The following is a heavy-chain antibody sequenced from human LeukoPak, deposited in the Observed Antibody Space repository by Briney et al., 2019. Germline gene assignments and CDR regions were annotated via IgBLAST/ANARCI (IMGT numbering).Heavy chain of an antibody. J-gene: IGHJ4*02. CDR2: INPSGNS. Sequence: SETLSLTCDVYGGSFSGIYWKWIRQPPGKGLECIGEINPSGNSDYNPSLKSRVTISVDTSRNQFSLKLNSVTAADTAVYYCARMGYSSGWWSQGTLVTVSS. CDR1: GGSFSGIY. D-gene: IGHD6-19*01. CDR3: ARMGYSSGW. V-gene: IGHV4-34*01.